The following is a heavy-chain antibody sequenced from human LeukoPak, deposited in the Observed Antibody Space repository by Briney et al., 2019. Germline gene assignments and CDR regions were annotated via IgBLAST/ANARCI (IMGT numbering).Heavy chain of an antibody. CDR2: VTGSGGNT. V-gene: IGHV3-23*01. J-gene: IGHJ4*02. D-gene: IGHD2-15*01. CDR1: GFTFSNYG. CDR3: AKGRDPFGDCFDY. Sequence: GGSLRLSCAASGFTFSNYGMAWVRQAPGKGLEWVSTVTGSGGNTYHADSVKGRFTISRDNSKNTLYLQMNSLRAEDTALYYCAKGRDPFGDCFDYWGQGIPVTASS.